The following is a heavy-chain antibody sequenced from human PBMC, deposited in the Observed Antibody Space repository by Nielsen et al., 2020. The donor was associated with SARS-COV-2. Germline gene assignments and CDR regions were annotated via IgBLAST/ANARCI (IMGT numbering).Heavy chain of an antibody. CDR1: GGSFSNYY. D-gene: IGHD5-18*01. CDR2: ISHSGRT. CDR3: ASGYSYGHFDY. J-gene: IGHJ4*02. Sequence: SETLSLTCTVSGGSFSNYYWSWIRQPPGKGLEWIGEISHSGRTNYNPSLESRVTISLDTSKNQFSLKLSSVTAADTAVYYCASGYSYGHFDYWGQGTLVTVSS. V-gene: IGHV4-34*01.